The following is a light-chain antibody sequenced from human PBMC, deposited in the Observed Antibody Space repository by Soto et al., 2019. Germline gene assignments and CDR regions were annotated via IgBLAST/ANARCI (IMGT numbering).Light chain of an antibody. Sequence: EIVMTQYPATLSVSPGERATLSCRASQSVRSNLAWYQQKPGQAPRLLIYGASTRATGIPARFSGSGSGTDFTLTISSLQSEDFAVYYCQQYNNWPLYTFGQGTKLEIK. CDR1: QSVRSN. CDR3: QQYNNWPLYT. J-gene: IGKJ2*01. CDR2: GAS. V-gene: IGKV3-15*01.